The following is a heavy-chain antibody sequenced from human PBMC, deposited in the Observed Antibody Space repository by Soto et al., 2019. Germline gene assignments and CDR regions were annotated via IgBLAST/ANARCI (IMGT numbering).Heavy chain of an antibody. V-gene: IGHV6-1*01. D-gene: IGHD2-2*01. Sequence: QTLLLTSALPGYSVSRTSAAWNWIRQSECRGLEWLGRTYYRSKWYNDYAVSVKSRITINPDTSNNQFSLQLNSVTPEDTAVYYCARDRGVVVPYCMDVWGQGTTVTVSS. J-gene: IGHJ6*02. CDR1: GYSVSRTSAA. CDR2: TYYRSKWYN. CDR3: ARDRGVVVPYCMDV.